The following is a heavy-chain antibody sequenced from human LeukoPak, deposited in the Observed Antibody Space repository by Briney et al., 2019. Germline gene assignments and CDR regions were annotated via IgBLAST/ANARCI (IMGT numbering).Heavy chain of an antibody. V-gene: IGHV4-39*07. J-gene: IGHJ4*02. CDR1: GGSISSSSYY. Sequence: PSETLSLTCTVSGGSISSSSYYWGWIRQPPGKGLEWIGRIYTSGSTNYNPSLKSRVTISVDTSKNQFSLKLSSVTAADTAVYYCARGSSGGSGALFDYWGQGTLVTVSS. D-gene: IGHD6-19*01. CDR3: ARGSSGGSGALFDY. CDR2: IYTSGST.